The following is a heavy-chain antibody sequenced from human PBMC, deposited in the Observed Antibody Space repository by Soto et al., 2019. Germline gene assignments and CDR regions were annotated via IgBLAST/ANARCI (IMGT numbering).Heavy chain of an antibody. D-gene: IGHD2-2*01. Sequence: PGGSLRLSCAASGFTFSSYSMNWVRQAPGKGLEWVSSISSSSSYIYYADSVKGRFTISRDNAKNTLYLQMNSLRAEDTAVYYCAKGREEDIVVVPAAMVGMDVWGQGTTVTVSS. V-gene: IGHV3-21*04. J-gene: IGHJ6*02. CDR1: GFTFSSYS. CDR2: ISSSSSYI. CDR3: AKGREEDIVVVPAAMVGMDV.